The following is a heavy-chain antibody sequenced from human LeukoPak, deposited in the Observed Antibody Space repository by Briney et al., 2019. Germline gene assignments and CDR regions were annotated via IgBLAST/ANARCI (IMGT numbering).Heavy chain of an antibody. CDR3: ARRGGYYDRDYAFDI. D-gene: IGHD3-22*01. V-gene: IGHV1-8*01. J-gene: IGHJ3*02. Sequence: GASVKVSCKASGYTFTSYDINWVRQATRQGLEWMGWMNPNSGNTGYAQKFQGRVTMTRNTSISTAYMELSSLRSEDTAVYYCARRGGYYDRDYAFDIWGQGTMVTVSS. CDR1: GYTFTSYD. CDR2: MNPNSGNT.